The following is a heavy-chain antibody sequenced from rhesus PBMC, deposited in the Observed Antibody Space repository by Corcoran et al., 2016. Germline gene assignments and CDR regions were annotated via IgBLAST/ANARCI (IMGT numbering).Heavy chain of an antibody. CDR3: VRGGGWNNVFNFDY. V-gene: IGHV4-173*01. CDR1: GGSISGNY. Sequence: QLQLQESGPGLVKPSETLSLTCAVSGGSISGNYWSWIRQTPGKGLEWIGRIAGSDGSTDDNPSVKSRVTISIDASKNQFSLYLTSVTAADTAVYYCVRGGGWNNVFNFDYWGQGVLVTVSS. J-gene: IGHJ4*01. D-gene: IGHD1-20*01. CDR2: IAGSDGST.